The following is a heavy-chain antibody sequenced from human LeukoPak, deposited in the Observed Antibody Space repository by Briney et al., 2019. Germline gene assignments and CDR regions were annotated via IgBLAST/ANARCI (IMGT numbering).Heavy chain of an antibody. J-gene: IGHJ3*02. Sequence: ASVKVSCKASGYTFTSYDINWVRQATGQGLEWMGWINPNSVGTNYVQKFQGRVTMTRDTSISTAYMELSRLRSDDTAVYYCASNYDILTGYSDPPHDAFDIWGQGTMVTVSS. CDR2: INPNSVGT. CDR3: ASNYDILTGYSDPPHDAFDI. V-gene: IGHV1-2*02. D-gene: IGHD3-9*01. CDR1: GYTFTSYD.